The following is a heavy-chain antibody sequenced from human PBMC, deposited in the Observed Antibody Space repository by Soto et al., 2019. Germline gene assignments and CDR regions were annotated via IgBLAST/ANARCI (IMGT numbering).Heavy chain of an antibody. D-gene: IGHD2-2*01. CDR1: GFTFDDYA. Sequence: GGSLRLSCAASGFTFDDYAMHWVRQAPGKGLEWVSLISWDGGSTYYADSVKGRFTISRDNSKNSLYLQMNSLRAEDTALYYCAKGYCSSTSCYDPYYYYYGIDVWGQGTTVTVSS. V-gene: IGHV3-43D*04. J-gene: IGHJ6*02. CDR2: ISWDGGST. CDR3: AKGYCSSTSCYDPYYYYYGIDV.